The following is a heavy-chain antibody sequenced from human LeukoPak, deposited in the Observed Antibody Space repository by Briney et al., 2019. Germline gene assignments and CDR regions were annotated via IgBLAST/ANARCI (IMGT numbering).Heavy chain of an antibody. J-gene: IGHJ4*02. D-gene: IGHD3-22*01. Sequence: GGSLRLSCAASGFTFSSYWMQWVRQAPGKGLVSVSRINSDGSATSHAESVKGRFTISRANAKNTLYLQMNSLRAEDTAVYYCGRVAHDSSGYYFNDYWGQGTLVTVSS. CDR2: INSDGSAT. CDR1: GFTFSSYW. V-gene: IGHV3-74*01. CDR3: GRVAHDSSGYYFNDY.